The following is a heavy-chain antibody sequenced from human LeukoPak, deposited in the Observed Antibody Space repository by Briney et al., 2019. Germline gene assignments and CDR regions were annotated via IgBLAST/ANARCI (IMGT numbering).Heavy chain of an antibody. CDR1: GDSVSSSSIA. CDR3: ARYNWNDGARYFDY. V-gene: IGHV6-1*01. Sequence: SQTLSLTCAISGDSVSSSSIAWNWIRLSPSRGLEWLGRTYYKSKWYNDYAVSVKSRININPDTSMNQFSLQLNSVTPEDTAVYYCARYNWNDGARYFDYWGQGILVTVSS. J-gene: IGHJ4*02. D-gene: IGHD1-20*01. CDR2: TYYKSKWYN.